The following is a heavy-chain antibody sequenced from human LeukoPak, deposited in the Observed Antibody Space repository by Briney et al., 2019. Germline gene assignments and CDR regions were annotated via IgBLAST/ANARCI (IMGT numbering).Heavy chain of an antibody. Sequence: PGGSLRLSCAASRFTFSSYGMHWIRQAPGKGLELVAFIRYDGSNKYYADSVKGRFTISRDNSKNTLYLQMNSLRAEDTAVYYCAKDLIAAAGTYYYYYYMDVWGKGTTVTVSS. CDR2: IRYDGSNK. CDR3: AKDLIAAAGTYYYYYYMDV. J-gene: IGHJ6*03. V-gene: IGHV3-30*02. D-gene: IGHD6-13*01. CDR1: RFTFSSYG.